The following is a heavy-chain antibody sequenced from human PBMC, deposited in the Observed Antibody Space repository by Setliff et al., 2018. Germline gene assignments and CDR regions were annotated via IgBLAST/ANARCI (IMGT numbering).Heavy chain of an antibody. CDR3: ARDRRIVGARHAFDI. CDR2: IYYSGST. CDR1: GGSISSGGYY. Sequence: LSLTCTVSGGSISSGGYYWSWIRQHPGKGLEWIGYIYYSGSTYYNPSLESRVTISVDTSKNQFSLKLSSVTAADTAVYYCARDRRIVGARHAFDIWGQGTMVTV. V-gene: IGHV4-31*03. D-gene: IGHD1-26*01. J-gene: IGHJ3*02.